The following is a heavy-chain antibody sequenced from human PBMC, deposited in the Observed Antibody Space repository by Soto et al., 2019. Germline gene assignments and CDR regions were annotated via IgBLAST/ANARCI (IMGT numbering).Heavy chain of an antibody. CDR1: GFTFSSYW. Sequence: EVQLLESGGGLVQPGGSLRLSCAAFGFTFSSYWMSWVRQAPGKGLEWVANIKQDGSEKYYVDSVKGRFTISRDNAKNSLYLQMNSLRAEDTAVYYCARDHGVLYFDWLPAFYYYYGMDVWGQGTTVTVSS. J-gene: IGHJ6*02. D-gene: IGHD3-9*01. CDR2: IKQDGSEK. V-gene: IGHV3-7*03. CDR3: ARDHGVLYFDWLPAFYYYYGMDV.